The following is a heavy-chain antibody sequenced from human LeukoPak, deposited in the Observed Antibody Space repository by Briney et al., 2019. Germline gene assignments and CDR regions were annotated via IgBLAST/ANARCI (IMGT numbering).Heavy chain of an antibody. Sequence: ASVKVSCKASGYTFNDYYMHWVRQAPGHGLEWMGRINPNRGGTNYAQKFQGRVTMTRDTSISTAYMELSRLRYDDTAVYYCARGTTEGDYWGQGTLVTVSS. D-gene: IGHD1-1*01. V-gene: IGHV1-2*06. J-gene: IGHJ4*02. CDR3: ARGTTEGDY. CDR1: GYTFNDYY. CDR2: INPNRGGT.